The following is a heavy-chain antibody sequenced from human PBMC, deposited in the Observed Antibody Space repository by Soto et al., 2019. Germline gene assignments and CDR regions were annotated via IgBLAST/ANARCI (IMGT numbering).Heavy chain of an antibody. J-gene: IGHJ6*02. V-gene: IGHV3-74*01. D-gene: IGHD6-13*01. CDR1: GFSFRNYW. Sequence: AGGSLRLSCVASGFSFRNYWMHWVRQAPGKGLVWVSRIENEGIITTYADSVKGRFTISRDNSKNTLYLQMNSLRAEDTAVYYCARMSAAAGNYYYYGMDVWGQGTTVTVSS. CDR3: ARMSAAAGNYYYYGMDV. CDR2: IENEGIIT.